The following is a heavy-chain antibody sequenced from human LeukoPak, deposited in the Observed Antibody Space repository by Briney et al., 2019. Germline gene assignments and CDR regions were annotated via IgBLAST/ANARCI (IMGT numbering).Heavy chain of an antibody. V-gene: IGHV3-23*01. J-gene: IGHJ4*02. Sequence: GGSLRLSCAASIFTFNSYAMRWVRQALGKGQEWVSVIGGSNGITFYVGSVKGRFTISRDNSKDTLYLQMNSLRAEDTAVYYCARNENSGWGYFDYWGQGTLVTVSS. D-gene: IGHD5-12*01. CDR1: IFTFNSYA. CDR2: IGGSNGIT. CDR3: ARNENSGWGYFDY.